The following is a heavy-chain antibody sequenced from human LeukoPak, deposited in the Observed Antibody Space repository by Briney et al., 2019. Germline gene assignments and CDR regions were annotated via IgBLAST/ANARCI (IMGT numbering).Heavy chain of an antibody. J-gene: IGHJ5*02. D-gene: IGHD3-10*01. CDR1: GYTFTSYG. Sequence: GASVKVSCKASGYTFTSYGISWVRQAPGQGLEWMGWISAYNGNTNYAQKLQGRVTMTRDTSISTAYMELSRLRSDDTAVYYCARLGIAGSWFDPWGQGTLVTVSS. CDR2: ISAYNGNT. V-gene: IGHV1-18*01. CDR3: ARLGIAGSWFDP.